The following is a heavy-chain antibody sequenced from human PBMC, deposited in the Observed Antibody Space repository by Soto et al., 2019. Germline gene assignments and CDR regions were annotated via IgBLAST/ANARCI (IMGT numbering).Heavy chain of an antibody. CDR1: GDSVSSNSAA. CDR3: AREGLASIWEQQLVTHNWYDP. Sequence: SQTLSLTCAISGDSVSSNSAAWNWIRLSPSRGLEWLGRTYYRSKWYNDYAVSVRSRITINPDTSKNQFSLQLNSVTPEDTAVYYCAREGLASIWEQQLVTHNWYDPWGKETLVTVS. CDR2: TYYRSKWYN. V-gene: IGHV6-1*01. J-gene: IGHJ5*02. D-gene: IGHD6-13*01.